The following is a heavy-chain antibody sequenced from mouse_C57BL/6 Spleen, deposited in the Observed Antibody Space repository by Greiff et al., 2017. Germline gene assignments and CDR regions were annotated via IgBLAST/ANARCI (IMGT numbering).Heavy chain of an antibody. J-gene: IGHJ2*01. V-gene: IGHV7-3*01. CDR3: ARYVRGVYFDY. CDR1: GFTFTDYY. CDR2: IRNKANGYTT. Sequence: EVKLVESGGGLVQPGGSLSLSCAASGFTFTDYYMSWVRQPPGKALEWLGFIRNKANGYTTEYSASVKGRFTISRDNSQSILYLQMNALRAEDSATYDCARYVRGVYFDYWGQGTTLTVSS.